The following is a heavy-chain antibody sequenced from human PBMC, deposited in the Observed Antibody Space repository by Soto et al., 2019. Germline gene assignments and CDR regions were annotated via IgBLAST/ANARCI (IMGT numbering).Heavy chain of an antibody. CDR1: GGSISSSSYY. CDR2: IYYSGST. V-gene: IGHV4-39*01. Sequence: SETPSLTCTVSGGSISSSSYYWGWIRQPPGKGLEWIGSIYYSGSTYYNPSLKSRVTISVDTSKNQFSLKLSSVTAADTAVYYCARIYEYSSSRYFDSWGKGTLVPVSS. CDR3: ARIYEYSSSRYFDS. J-gene: IGHJ4*02. D-gene: IGHD6-13*01.